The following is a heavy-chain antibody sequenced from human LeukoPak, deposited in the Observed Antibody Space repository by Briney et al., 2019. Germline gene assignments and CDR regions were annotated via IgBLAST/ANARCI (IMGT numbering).Heavy chain of an antibody. Sequence: SETLSLTCTVSGGSIGSYSWNWIRQPPGKGLEWIGHIHYSGSTNYNPSLKSRVTISVDTSKNQFSLKLSSVTAADTAVYYCARFGYDSRPGSDYWGQGTLVTVSS. V-gene: IGHV4-59*08. CDR1: GGSIGSYS. CDR2: IHYSGST. CDR3: ARFGYDSRPGSDY. D-gene: IGHD3-22*01. J-gene: IGHJ4*02.